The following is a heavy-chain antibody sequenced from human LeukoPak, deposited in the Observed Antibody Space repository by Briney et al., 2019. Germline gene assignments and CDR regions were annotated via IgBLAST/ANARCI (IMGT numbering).Heavy chain of an antibody. J-gene: IGHJ4*02. CDR3: ATSDIVVVPAAILLPDY. CDR2: INHSGST. D-gene: IGHD2-2*02. CDR1: GGSFSGYY. V-gene: IGHV4-34*01. Sequence: SETLSLTCAVYGGSFSGYYWSWIRQPPGKGLEWLGGINHSGSTNYNPSLKSRVTISVDTSKNQFSLKLSSVTAADTAVYYCATSDIVVVPAAILLPDYWGQGTLVTVSS.